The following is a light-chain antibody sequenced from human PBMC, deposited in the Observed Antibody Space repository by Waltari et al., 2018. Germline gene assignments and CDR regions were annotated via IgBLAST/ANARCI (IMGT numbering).Light chain of an antibody. Sequence: QSALTQPRSVSGSPGQPVAISCPGPTSDVGVSNYFSWSQHHPGKAPNPMIYAVTKRPSGVPDRFSGSKSGNPASLTISGLQADDEADYYCCSYAGPFGGGTKLTVL. J-gene: IGLJ2*01. CDR2: AVT. CDR1: TSDVGVSNY. V-gene: IGLV2-11*01. CDR3: CSYAGP.